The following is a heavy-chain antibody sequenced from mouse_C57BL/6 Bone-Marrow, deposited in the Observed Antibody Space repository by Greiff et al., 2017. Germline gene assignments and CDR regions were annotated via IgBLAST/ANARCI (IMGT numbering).Heavy chain of an antibody. CDR1: GYTFTSYW. CDR3: ARTYYDYEGFAY. CDR2: IDPSDSYT. J-gene: IGHJ3*01. D-gene: IGHD2-4*01. Sequence: VQLQQPGAELVRPGTSVKLSCKASGYTFTSYWMHWVKQRPGQGLEWIGVIDPSDSYTNYNQKFKGKATLTVDTSSSTAYMQLSSLTSEDSAVXYCARTYYDYEGFAYWGQGTLVTVSA. V-gene: IGHV1-59*01.